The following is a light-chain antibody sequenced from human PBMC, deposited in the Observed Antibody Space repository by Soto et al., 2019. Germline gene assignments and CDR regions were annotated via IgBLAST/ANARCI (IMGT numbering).Light chain of an antibody. Sequence: EIVLTQSPATLSLSPGERATLSCWASQSVNIYLAWYQQKPGQAPRLLISDASNRATGIPARFSGSGSGTDFTLTISSLEPEDFAVYYCQQRRSSPITFGQWTRLEIK. J-gene: IGKJ5*01. CDR2: DAS. CDR1: QSVNIY. V-gene: IGKV3-11*01. CDR3: QQRRSSPIT.